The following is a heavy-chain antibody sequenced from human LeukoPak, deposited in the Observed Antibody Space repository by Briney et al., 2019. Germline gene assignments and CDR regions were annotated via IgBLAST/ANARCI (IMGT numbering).Heavy chain of an antibody. CDR1: GFTLSSYN. CDR3: ARDGWDYDILTGYYDVDNWFDP. J-gene: IGHJ5*02. Sequence: GSLRLSCATSGFTLSSYNMAWVRQAPGKGLECVSYISSTSSTIQYADSVKGRFTISRDNAKNSMYLQMNSLRAEDTAVYYCARDGWDYDILTGYYDVDNWFDPWGQGTLVTVSS. V-gene: IGHV3-48*01. CDR2: ISSTSSTI. D-gene: IGHD3-9*01.